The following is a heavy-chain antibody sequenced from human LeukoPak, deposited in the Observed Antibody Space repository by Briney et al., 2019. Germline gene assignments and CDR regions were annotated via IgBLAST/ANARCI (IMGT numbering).Heavy chain of an antibody. CDR2: ISGSGFT. D-gene: IGHD4-17*01. CDR3: AKSRDYHFDF. Sequence: GGSLRLSCAASGFTFSGYEMHWVRQAPGKAREWVSDISGSGFTSYADSVKGRSTICRDNSKNTLYLQINRLRDEDTALYYCAKSRDYHFDFWGQGTLVTVSS. V-gene: IGHV3-23*01. CDR1: GFTFSGYE. J-gene: IGHJ4*02.